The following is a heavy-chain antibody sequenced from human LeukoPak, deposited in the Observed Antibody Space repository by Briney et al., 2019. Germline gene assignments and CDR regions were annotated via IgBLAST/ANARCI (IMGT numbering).Heavy chain of an antibody. Sequence: GRSLRLSCAASGFTFSSYGMRWVRQAPGKGLEWVAVIWYDGSNKYYADSVKGRFTISRDNSKNTLYLQLNSLRAADMAVYYSMRNARDSVFDLWGQGTMVTISS. V-gene: IGHV3-33*01. CDR3: MRNARDSVFDL. CDR1: GFTFSSYG. J-gene: IGHJ3*01. CDR2: IWYDGSNK.